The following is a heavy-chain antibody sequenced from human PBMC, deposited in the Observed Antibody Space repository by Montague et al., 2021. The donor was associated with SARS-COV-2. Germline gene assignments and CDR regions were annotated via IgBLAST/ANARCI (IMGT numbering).Heavy chain of an antibody. CDR2: INHSGST. Sequence: SETLSLTCAVYGGSFSNYYRSWIRQPPGKGLEWIGEINHSGSTNYNSSLKSRVTVSVDTSENQFSLNLSSVTAADTAVYYCARDLSSNWSYWFDPWGQGTLVTVSS. D-gene: IGHD6-13*01. CDR3: ARDLSSNWSYWFDP. J-gene: IGHJ5*02. V-gene: IGHV4-34*01. CDR1: GGSFSNYY.